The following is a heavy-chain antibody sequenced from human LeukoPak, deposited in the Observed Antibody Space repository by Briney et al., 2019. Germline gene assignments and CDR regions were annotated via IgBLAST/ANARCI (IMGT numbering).Heavy chain of an antibody. Sequence: SVKVSCKASGGTSSSYAISWVRQAPGQGLEWMGGIIPIFGTANYAQKFQGRVTITTDESTSTAYMELSSLRSEDTAVYYCARGAVVGHNYFDYWGQGTLVTVSS. V-gene: IGHV1-69*05. D-gene: IGHD2-2*01. J-gene: IGHJ4*02. CDR2: IIPIFGTA. CDR1: GGTSSSYA. CDR3: ARGAVVGHNYFDY.